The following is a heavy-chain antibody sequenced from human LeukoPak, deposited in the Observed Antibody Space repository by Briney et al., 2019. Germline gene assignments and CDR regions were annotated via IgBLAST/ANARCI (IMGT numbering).Heavy chain of an antibody. V-gene: IGHV3-21*01. CDR1: GFTFSSYS. CDR2: ISSSSSYI. J-gene: IGHJ6*03. Sequence: GGSLRLSCAASGFTFSSYSMNWVRQAPGKGLEWVSSISSSSSYIYYADSVKGRFTISRDNAKNSLYLQVNSLRAEDTAVYYCARDASDLYDFWSGHNYYYYMDVWGKGTTVTVSS. CDR3: ARDASDLYDFWSGHNYYYYMDV. D-gene: IGHD3-3*01.